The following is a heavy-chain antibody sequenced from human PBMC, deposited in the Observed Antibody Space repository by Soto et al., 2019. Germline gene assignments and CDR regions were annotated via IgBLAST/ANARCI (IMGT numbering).Heavy chain of an antibody. J-gene: IGHJ4*02. CDR2: ISYDGSNK. CDR3: VKSRGGNNFDFFD. V-gene: IGHV3-30-3*02. Sequence: GGSLSLSCAASGFTFSSYAMHWVRQAPGKGLEWVAVISYDGSNKYYADSVKGRFTISRDNSKNTLYLQMSSLSADDTAVYYCVKSRGGNNFDFFDWGQGALVTVSS. D-gene: IGHD5-12*01. CDR1: GFTFSSYA.